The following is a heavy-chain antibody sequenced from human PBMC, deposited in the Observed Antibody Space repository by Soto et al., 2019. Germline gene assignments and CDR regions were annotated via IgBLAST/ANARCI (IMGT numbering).Heavy chain of an antibody. J-gene: IGHJ4*02. V-gene: IGHV3-23*01. CDR2: ISGSGGST. Sequence: GGSLRLSCAASGFTFGSYAMSWVRQAPGKGLEWVSDISGSGGSTYYADSVKGRFTISRDNSENALYLQMNSLRAEDTAVYYCARDPPLEVAAPYFDYWGQGSLVTVSS. CDR3: ARDPPLEVAAPYFDY. CDR1: GFTFGSYA. D-gene: IGHD6-6*01.